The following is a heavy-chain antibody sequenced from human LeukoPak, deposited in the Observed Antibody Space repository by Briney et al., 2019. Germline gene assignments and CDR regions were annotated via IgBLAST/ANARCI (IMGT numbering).Heavy chain of an antibody. V-gene: IGHV4-59*08. CDR1: GFTVSSNY. Sequence: PGGSLRLSCAASGFTVSSNYMSWVRQPPGKGLEWIGYIYYSGSTNYNLSLKSRVTISVDTSKNQFSLKLSSVTAADTAVYYCARHTPRFYYYDSSGAIDYWGQGTLVTVSS. CDR3: ARHTPRFYYYDSSGAIDY. J-gene: IGHJ4*02. D-gene: IGHD3-22*01. CDR2: IYYSGST.